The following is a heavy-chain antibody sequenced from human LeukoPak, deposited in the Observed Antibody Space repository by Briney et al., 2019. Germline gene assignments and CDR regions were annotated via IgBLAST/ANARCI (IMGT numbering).Heavy chain of an antibody. CDR1: GFTFSGYA. CDR3: ARGGYYDSSGYYQWNWFDP. D-gene: IGHD3-22*01. Sequence: PGGSLRLSCEASGFTFSGYAMSWVRQAPGKGLEWIGEINHSGSTNYNPSLKSRVTISVDTSKNQFSLKLSSVTAADTAVYYCARGGYYDSSGYYQWNWFDPWGQGTLVTVSS. CDR2: INHSGST. V-gene: IGHV4-34*01. J-gene: IGHJ5*02.